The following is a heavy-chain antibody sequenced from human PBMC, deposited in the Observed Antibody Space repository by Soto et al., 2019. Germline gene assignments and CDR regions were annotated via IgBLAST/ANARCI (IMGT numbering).Heavy chain of an antibody. J-gene: IGHJ4*02. D-gene: IGHD3-10*01. Sequence: ASVKVSCKASGYTFTGYYMHWVRQAPGQGLEWMGWINPNSGGTNYAQKFQGWVTMTRDTSISTAYMELSRLRSDDTAVYYCARQDGAMVRRVEDFDYWGQGTLVTVSS. V-gene: IGHV1-2*04. CDR1: GYTFTGYY. CDR3: ARQDGAMVRRVEDFDY. CDR2: INPNSGGT.